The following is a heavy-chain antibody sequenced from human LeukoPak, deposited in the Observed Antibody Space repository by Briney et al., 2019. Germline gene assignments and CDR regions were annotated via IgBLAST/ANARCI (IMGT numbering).Heavy chain of an antibody. Sequence: PSDTLSLTCTVSGGSISSSSYYWGWIRQPPGKGLEWIGSIYYSGSTYYNPSLKSRVTISVDKSKKQFSLRLSSVTAADTAIYYCARDADRYSSGTFDYWGQGTLVTVSS. D-gene: IGHD6-19*01. J-gene: IGHJ4*02. CDR2: IYYSGST. V-gene: IGHV4-39*07. CDR3: ARDADRYSSGTFDY. CDR1: GGSISSSSYY.